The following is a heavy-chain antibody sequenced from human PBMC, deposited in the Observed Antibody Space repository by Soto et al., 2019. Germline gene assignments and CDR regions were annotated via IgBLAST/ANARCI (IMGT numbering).Heavy chain of an antibody. J-gene: IGHJ4*02. CDR3: ARFDYYDSSGYLDFGPK. Sequence: PSETLSLTCSVSGDSISNSRFYWAWIRQPPGEGLEWIGSIYHTGNAYYNPSLKSRVTIFVDTSKNQFSLKLSSVTAADTAVYYCARFDYYDSSGYLDFGPKWGQGTLVTVSS. V-gene: IGHV4-39*07. D-gene: IGHD3-22*01. CDR2: IYHTGNA. CDR1: GDSISNSRFY.